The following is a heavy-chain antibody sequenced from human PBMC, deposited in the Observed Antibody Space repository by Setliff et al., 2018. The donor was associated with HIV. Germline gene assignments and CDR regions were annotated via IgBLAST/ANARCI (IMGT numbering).Heavy chain of an antibody. V-gene: IGHV4-61*09. CDR2: IYTSGST. CDR1: GGSISNGYYY. Sequence: SEILSLTCTVSGGSISNGYYYWSRIRQPAGKGLEWIGHIYTSGSTNYNPSLKSRVTMSVGTSKNQFSLKLSSVTAADTAVYYCARCYYNFWSGYPLDYMDVWGKGTTVTVSS. CDR3: ARCYYNFWSGYPLDYMDV. J-gene: IGHJ6*03. D-gene: IGHD3-3*01.